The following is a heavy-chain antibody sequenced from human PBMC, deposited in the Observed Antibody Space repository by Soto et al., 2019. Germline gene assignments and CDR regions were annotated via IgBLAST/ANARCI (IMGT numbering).Heavy chain of an antibody. CDR2: IYYSGNT. D-gene: IGHD3-10*01. J-gene: IGHJ6*02. CDR1: GGSISSGYYY. Sequence: LALTCSVSGGSISSGYYYWSWIRQPPGKGLEWIGNIYYSGNTYYNPSLKSRLIISIDTSKNQFSLKVSSVAAADTAVYYCASSRITMVRAVIIKSPTYYYGMDVWGQGTTVTAP. V-gene: IGHV4-30-4*01. CDR3: ASSRITMVRAVIIKSPTYYYGMDV.